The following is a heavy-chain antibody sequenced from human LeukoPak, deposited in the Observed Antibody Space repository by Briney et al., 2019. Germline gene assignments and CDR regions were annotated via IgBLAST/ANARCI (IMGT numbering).Heavy chain of an antibody. CDR1: GYTFTSYA. D-gene: IGHD2-15*01. CDR3: AGGTPEQWWHKGTFPFDY. J-gene: IGHJ4*02. CDR2: INTNTGNP. Sequence: ASVKVSCKASGYTFTSYAMNWVRQAPGQGLEWMGWINTNTGNPTYAQGFTGRFVFSLDTSVSTAYLQISSLKAEDTAVYYCAGGTPEQWWHKGTFPFDYWGQGTLVTVSS. V-gene: IGHV7-4-1*02.